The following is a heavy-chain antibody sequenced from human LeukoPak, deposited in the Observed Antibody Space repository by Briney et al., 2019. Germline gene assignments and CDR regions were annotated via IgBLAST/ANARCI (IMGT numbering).Heavy chain of an antibody. CDR2: IYSGGST. CDR1: GFTVSSSY. D-gene: IGHD5-12*01. J-gene: IGHJ4*02. V-gene: IGHV3-53*01. CDR3: ARDGVGYAYFDY. Sequence: GGSLRLSCAASGFTVSSSYMSWVRQAPGKGLEWVSVIYSGGSTYYADSVKGRFTISRDNSKNTLYLQMNSLRAEDTAVYYCARDGVGYAYFDYWGQGTLVTVSS.